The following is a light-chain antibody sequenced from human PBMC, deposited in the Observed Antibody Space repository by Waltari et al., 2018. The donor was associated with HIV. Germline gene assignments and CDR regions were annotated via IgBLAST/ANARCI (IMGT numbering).Light chain of an antibody. CDR3: SSYAGSNIVV. CDR2: EVS. Sequence: QSVLTPPPSASWSPGQSVTISCTGTSSYVRRYNYLPWYQQQPGKAPQLMIYEVSKRPSGVPDRFSGSTSGNTASLTVSRLQAEDEAEYYCSSYAGSNIVVFGGGTKLTVL. CDR1: SSYVRRYNY. V-gene: IGLV2-8*01. J-gene: IGLJ2*01.